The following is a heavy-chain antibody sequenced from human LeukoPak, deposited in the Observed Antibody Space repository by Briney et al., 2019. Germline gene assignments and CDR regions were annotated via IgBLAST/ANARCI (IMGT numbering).Heavy chain of an antibody. J-gene: IGHJ3*02. D-gene: IGHD4/OR15-4a*01. Sequence: ASVKVSCKASGGTFSSYAISWVRQAPGQGLEWMGGIIPIFGTANYAQKFKSRVTITADESTSTAYMELSSLRSEDTAVYYCARANFRDAFDIWGQGTMVTVSS. CDR1: GGTFSSYA. CDR3: ARANFRDAFDI. CDR2: IIPIFGTA. V-gene: IGHV1-69*01.